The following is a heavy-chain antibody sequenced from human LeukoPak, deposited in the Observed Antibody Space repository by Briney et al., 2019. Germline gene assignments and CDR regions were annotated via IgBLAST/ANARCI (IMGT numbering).Heavy chain of an antibody. D-gene: IGHD6-13*01. V-gene: IGHV4-61*02. CDR3: ARDLVQLAQPAWFDP. Sequence: PSETLSLTCTVSGGSIRSGNYYWSWIRQPAGKGLEWIGRIFASGSTNYNPSLKSRVTISIDTSKNQFSLNLNSVTAAGTAVYYCARDLVQLAQPAWFDPWGQGTLVTVSS. J-gene: IGHJ5*02. CDR2: IFASGST. CDR1: GGSIRSGNYY.